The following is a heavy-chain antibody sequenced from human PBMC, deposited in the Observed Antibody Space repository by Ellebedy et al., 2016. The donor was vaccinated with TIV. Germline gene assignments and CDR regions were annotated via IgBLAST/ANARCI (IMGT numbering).Heavy chain of an antibody. D-gene: IGHD3-10*01. Sequence: GGSLRLSXAASGFTFSYPYMSWVRQGPGKGLEWVSYISANGSTTYYADSVKGRFTVSRDNAKNLLFLQMNSLRVEDTAVYYCARELYYHGSSDWGQGTLVTVSS. CDR2: ISANGSTT. CDR3: ARELYYHGSSD. V-gene: IGHV3-11*01. J-gene: IGHJ4*02. CDR1: GFTFSYPY.